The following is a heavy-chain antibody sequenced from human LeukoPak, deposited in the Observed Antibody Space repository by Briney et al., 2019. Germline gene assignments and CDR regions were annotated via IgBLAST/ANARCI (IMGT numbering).Heavy chain of an antibody. J-gene: IGHJ3*02. CDR3: ARDRSSSERAYDI. V-gene: IGHV3-21*01. CDR1: GFTFSSYS. D-gene: IGHD6-13*01. CDR2: ISSSSNYI. Sequence: GSLRLSCAASGFTFSSYSMNWVRQAPGKGLEWVSSISSSSNYINYADSVKGRFTISRDNAENSLYLQMNSLRVEDTAIYYCARDRSSSERAYDIWGQGTMVTVS.